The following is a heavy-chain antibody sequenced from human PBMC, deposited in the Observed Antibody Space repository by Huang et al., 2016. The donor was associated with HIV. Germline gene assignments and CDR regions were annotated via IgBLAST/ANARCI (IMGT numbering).Heavy chain of an antibody. V-gene: IGHV3-30*18. CDR3: AKGGSAAAVLDF. CDR1: GFTFSSYG. D-gene: IGHD6-13*01. Sequence: QVQLVASGGGVVQPGRSLRISGAASGFTFSSYGMHWVRQVPGKGVEWVAVISYDAKTKYYADSVKGRFSISRDNSKTTVYLQLNSLRLEDTAVYYCAKGGSAAAVLDFWGQGTLVTVSS. CDR2: ISYDAKTK. J-gene: IGHJ4*02.